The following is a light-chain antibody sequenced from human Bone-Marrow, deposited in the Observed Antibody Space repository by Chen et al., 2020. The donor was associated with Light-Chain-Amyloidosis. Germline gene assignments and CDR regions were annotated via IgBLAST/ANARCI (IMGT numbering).Light chain of an antibody. CDR2: EVT. Sequence: QSALTQPASVSGNPGQTITTSCTGTSSDVGGDNHVSWYQQHPDKAPKLMIYEVTNRPSWVPDRFSGSKSDNTASLTISGLQTEDEADYFCSSYTITNTLVFGSGTRVTVL. CDR3: SSYTITNTLV. V-gene: IGLV2-14*01. CDR1: SSDVGGDNH. J-gene: IGLJ1*01.